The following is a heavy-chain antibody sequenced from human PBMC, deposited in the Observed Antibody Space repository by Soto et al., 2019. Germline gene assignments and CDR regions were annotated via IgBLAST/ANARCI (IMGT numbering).Heavy chain of an antibody. V-gene: IGHV1-69*06. J-gene: IGHJ6*02. CDR3: ARGEEGGAPVYYYYGMDV. D-gene: IGHD1-26*01. Sequence: ASVKVSCKASAGTFSSYAISWVRQAPGQGLEWMGGIIPIFGTANYAQKFQGRVTITADKSTSTAYMELSSLRSEDTAVYYCARGEEGGAPVYYYYGMDVWGQGTTVTVSS. CDR2: IIPIFGTA. CDR1: AGTFSSYA.